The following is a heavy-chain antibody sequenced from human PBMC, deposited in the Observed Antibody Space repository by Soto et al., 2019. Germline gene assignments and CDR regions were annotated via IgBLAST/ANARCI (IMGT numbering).Heavy chain of an antibody. V-gene: IGHV1-69*13. CDR1: GGTFSSYA. CDR2: IIPIFGTA. CDR3: ARDYGDYDFWSGPPNWFDP. Sequence: GASVKVSCKASGGTFSSYAISWVRQAPGQGLEWMGGIIPIFGTANYAQKFQGRVTITADESTSTAYMELSSLRSEDTAVYYCARDYGDYDFWSGPPNWFDPWGQGTLVTVPS. J-gene: IGHJ5*02. D-gene: IGHD3-3*01.